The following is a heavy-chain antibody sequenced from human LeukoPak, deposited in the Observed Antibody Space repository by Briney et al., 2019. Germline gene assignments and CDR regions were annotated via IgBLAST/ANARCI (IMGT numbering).Heavy chain of an antibody. D-gene: IGHD6-19*01. V-gene: IGHV3-30*18. CDR1: GFTFSNYG. Sequence: PGRSLRLSCAASGFTFSNYGMHWVRQAPGKGLEWVAVISYDGSNKYYADSVKGRFTISRDNSKNTLYLQMNSLRAEDTAVYYCAKDVWQWLAMYYFDYWGQGTLVTVSS. CDR2: ISYDGSNK. J-gene: IGHJ4*02. CDR3: AKDVWQWLAMYYFDY.